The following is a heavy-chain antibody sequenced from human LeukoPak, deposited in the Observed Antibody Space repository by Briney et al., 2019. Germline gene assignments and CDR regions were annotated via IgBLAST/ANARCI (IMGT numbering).Heavy chain of an antibody. Sequence: SETLSLTCTVSGGSVSSGSYYWSWIRQSPGKGLEWIGYIYYSGSTNYNPSLKSRVTISVDTSKNQFSLKLSSVTAADTAVYYCARGVAVAGNLDYWGQGTLVTVSS. CDR2: IYYSGST. J-gene: IGHJ4*02. D-gene: IGHD6-19*01. CDR1: GGSVSSGSYY. V-gene: IGHV4-61*01. CDR3: ARGVAVAGNLDY.